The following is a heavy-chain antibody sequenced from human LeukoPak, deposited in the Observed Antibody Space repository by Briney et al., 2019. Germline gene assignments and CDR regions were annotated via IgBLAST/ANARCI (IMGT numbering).Heavy chain of an antibody. CDR2: ISSSGSTI. V-gene: IGHV3-11*01. Sequence: RQAPGXXXEWVSYISSSGSTIYYADSVKGRFTISRDNAKNSLYLQMNSLRAEDTAVYYCAREGPRLTYDYWGQGTLVTVSS. CDR3: AREGPRLTYDY. J-gene: IGHJ4*02.